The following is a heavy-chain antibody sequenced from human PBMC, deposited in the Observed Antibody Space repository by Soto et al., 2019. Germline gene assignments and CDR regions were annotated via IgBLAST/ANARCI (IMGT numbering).Heavy chain of an antibody. CDR1: GGSISSGDYY. J-gene: IGHJ1*01. V-gene: IGHV4-30-4*01. CDR2: IYYSGST. Sequence: SETLSLTCTVSGGSISSGDYYWSWIRQPPGKGLEWIGYIYYSGSTYYNPSLKSRVTISVDTSKNQFSLNLSSVTAADTAVYYCARGGQGRWEYLKHWGQGTMVTVYS. D-gene: IGHD6-13*01. CDR3: ARGGQGRWEYLKH.